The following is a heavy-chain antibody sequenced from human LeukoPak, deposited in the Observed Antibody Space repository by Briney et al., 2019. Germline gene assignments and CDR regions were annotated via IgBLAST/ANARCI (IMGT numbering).Heavy chain of an antibody. CDR2: IRSKAYGGTT. V-gene: IGHV3-49*03. D-gene: IGHD2-21*01. CDR3: TREPYCGGDCYSGADDAFDI. Sequence: PGGSLRLSCTASGFIFGDYAMSWFRQAPGKGLEWVGFIRSKAYGGTTEYAASVKGRFTISRDDSKSIAYLQMNSLKTEDTAVYYCTREPYCGGDCYSGADDAFDIWGQGTMVTVSS. J-gene: IGHJ3*02. CDR1: GFIFGDYA.